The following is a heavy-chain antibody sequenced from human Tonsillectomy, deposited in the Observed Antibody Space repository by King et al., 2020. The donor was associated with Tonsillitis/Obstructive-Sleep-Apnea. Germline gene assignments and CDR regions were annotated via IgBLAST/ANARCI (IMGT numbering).Heavy chain of an antibody. Sequence: VQLVESGGGVVQPGRSLRLSCAASGFTFSSYAMYWVRQAPGKGLEWVAVISYDGSNKYYADSVKGRFTISRDNSKNTLYLQMNSLRAEDTAVYYCARGTGREGDKVWAARPPDYWGQGTLVTVSS. CDR3: ARGTGREGDKVWAARPPDY. J-gene: IGHJ4*02. CDR2: ISYDGSNK. V-gene: IGHV3-30*04. D-gene: IGHD5-24*01. CDR1: GFTFSSYA.